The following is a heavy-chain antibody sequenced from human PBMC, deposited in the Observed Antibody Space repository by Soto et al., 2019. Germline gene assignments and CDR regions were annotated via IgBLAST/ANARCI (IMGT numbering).Heavy chain of an antibody. V-gene: IGHV1-24*01. CDR3: ATTYPLLTYYHGSGSLRP. J-gene: IGHJ5*02. CDR1: GYTLTELS. CDR2: FDPEDGET. Sequence: ASVKVSCKVSGYTLTELSMHWVRQAPGKGLEWMGGFDPEDGETIYAQKFQGRVTMTEDTSTDTAYMELSSLRSEDTAVYYCATTYPLLTYYHGSGSLRPWGQGTLVTVS. D-gene: IGHD3-10*01.